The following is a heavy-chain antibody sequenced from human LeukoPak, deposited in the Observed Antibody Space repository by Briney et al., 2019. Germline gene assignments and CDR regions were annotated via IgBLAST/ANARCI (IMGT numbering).Heavy chain of an antibody. CDR2: IYHSGST. Sequence: SETLSLTCAVSGGSISSGNWWSWVRQPPGKGLEWIGEIYHSGSTHYNPSLKSRVTISVDKSKNQFSLKLSSVTAADTAVYYCARDPHLFGGFDYWGQGTLVTVSS. V-gene: IGHV4-4*02. CDR1: GGSISSGNW. CDR3: ARDPHLFGGFDY. J-gene: IGHJ4*02. D-gene: IGHD3-10*01.